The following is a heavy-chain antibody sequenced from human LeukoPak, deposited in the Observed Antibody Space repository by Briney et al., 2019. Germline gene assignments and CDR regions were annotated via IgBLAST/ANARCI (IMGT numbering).Heavy chain of an antibody. J-gene: IGHJ5*02. D-gene: IGHD3-10*01. V-gene: IGHV4-59*01. CDR1: GGSISSYY. CDR3: ASYGSESYWGSGWFDP. CDR2: IYYSGST. Sequence: PSETLSLTCTVSGGSISSYYWSWIRQPPGKGLEWIGYIYYSGSTNYNPSLKSRVTISVDTSKNQFSLKLSSVTAADTAVYYCASYGSESYWGSGWFDPWGQGTLVTVSS.